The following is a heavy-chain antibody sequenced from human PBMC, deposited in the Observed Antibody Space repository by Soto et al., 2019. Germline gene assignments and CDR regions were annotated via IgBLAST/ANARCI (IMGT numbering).Heavy chain of an antibody. J-gene: IGHJ4*02. CDR1: GYTFISYA. Sequence: GASVKVSCKDSGYTFISYAMNWVRQAPGQRLEWMGWINAGNGNTKYSQKFQGRVTITRDTSASTGYMELSSLRSEDTAVYYCARDPGYSYVYNWGQGTLVTSPQ. D-gene: IGHD5-18*01. CDR2: INAGNGNT. V-gene: IGHV1-3*01. CDR3: ARDPGYSYVYN.